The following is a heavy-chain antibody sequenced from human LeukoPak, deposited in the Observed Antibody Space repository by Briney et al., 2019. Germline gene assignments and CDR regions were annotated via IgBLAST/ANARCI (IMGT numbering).Heavy chain of an antibody. V-gene: IGHV4-34*01. CDR3: ACGRFLEWLLYNY. J-gene: IGHJ4*02. D-gene: IGHD3-3*01. CDR2: INHSGST. CDR1: GRSFSGYY. Sequence: PSETLSLTCAVYGRSFSGYYWGWIRQPPGKGLEWIGEINHSGSTNYNPSLKSRVTISVDTSKNQFSLKLSSVTAADTAVYYCACGRFLEWLLYNYLGQGTLVTVSS.